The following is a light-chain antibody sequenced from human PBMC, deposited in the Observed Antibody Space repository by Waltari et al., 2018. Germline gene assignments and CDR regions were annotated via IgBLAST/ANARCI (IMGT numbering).Light chain of an antibody. CDR3: AVWDDSLNGPL. CDR1: DSNIGSNT. CDR2: TTD. V-gene: IGLV1-44*01. Sequence: QSVLTQPPSASGTPGQRLSISCSGSDSNIGSNTVNWYRQLPGTAPKLLIFTTDQRPSGVPDRFSGSKSGTSASLAISGLQSEDEAEYHCAVWDDSLNGPLFGGGTKLTVL. J-gene: IGLJ2*01.